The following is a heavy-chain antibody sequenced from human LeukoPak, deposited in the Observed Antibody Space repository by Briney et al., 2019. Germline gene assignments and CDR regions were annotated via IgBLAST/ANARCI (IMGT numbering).Heavy chain of an antibody. CDR1: GFTFSSSA. J-gene: IGHJ4*02. CDR2: ISADGSDQ. CDR3: ARGSRWLQLEPLDW. D-gene: IGHD5-24*01. Sequence: GGSLRLSCAASGFTFSSSAMRWVRQAPGKGLEWVAVISADGSDQYYADSVKGRFTISRDKSKNTLYVQMNGLREEDTAVYDCARGSRWLQLEPLDWWGQGTLVTVSS. V-gene: IGHV3-30*01.